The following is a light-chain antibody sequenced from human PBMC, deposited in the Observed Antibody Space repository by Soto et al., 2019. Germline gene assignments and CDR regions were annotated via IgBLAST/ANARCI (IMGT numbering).Light chain of an antibody. J-gene: IGKJ2*01. CDR3: QQYNTYAFT. Sequence: DIQMTQSPSTLSASVGDRVTITCRASQSINSWLAWYQQKPGEAPNLLIYAASNLESWAPSRFSRSGSGSEFTLTISSLQPDDFATYYCQQYNTYAFTFGQGTKLEIK. CDR2: AAS. CDR1: QSINSW. V-gene: IGKV1-5*01.